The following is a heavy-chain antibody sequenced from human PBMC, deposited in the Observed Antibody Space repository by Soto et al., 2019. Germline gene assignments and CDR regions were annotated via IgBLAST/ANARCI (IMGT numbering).Heavy chain of an antibody. CDR3: ARDYFDSSDYTTNWFDP. V-gene: IGHV4-39*01. Sequence: TLSLTSSASGNPICNGRVYWTWIRQPPAEVLDSSVSIYHTGNAYYNPSLKSRVTIFVDTSKNQFSLKLTSVTAADTALYYCARDYFDSSDYTTNWFDPWGQGTLVTVSS. CDR2: IYHTGNA. CDR1: GNPICNGRVY. D-gene: IGHD3-22*01. J-gene: IGHJ5*02.